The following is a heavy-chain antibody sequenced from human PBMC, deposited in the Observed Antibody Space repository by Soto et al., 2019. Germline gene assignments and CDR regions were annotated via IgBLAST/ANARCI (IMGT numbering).Heavy chain of an antibody. D-gene: IGHD2-15*01. V-gene: IGHV1-46*01. CDR3: ARDLAHYGVVVDPDGMDV. CDR2: INPSGGST. Sequence: RQAPGQGLXWMXXINPSGGSTSYAQKFQGRVTMXXDTSXSXXXMXXXXXXXXXTAVYYCARDLAHYGVVVDPDGMDVWGQGTTVTXSS. J-gene: IGHJ6*02.